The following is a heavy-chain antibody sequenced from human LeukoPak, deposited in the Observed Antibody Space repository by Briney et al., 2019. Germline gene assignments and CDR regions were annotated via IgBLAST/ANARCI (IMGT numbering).Heavy chain of an antibody. CDR2: ITSNGGNT. J-gene: IGHJ4*02. D-gene: IGHD5-18*01. CDR3: ARERYSYGQGDFDY. Sequence: GGSLRLSCAASGFTFDDYGMSWVRQAPGKGLEWVSGITSNGGNTGYADSVKGRFTISRDNSKNSLSLQMNSLRGDDTAVYYCARERYSYGQGDFDYWGQGTLVTVSS. V-gene: IGHV3-20*04. CDR1: GFTFDDYG.